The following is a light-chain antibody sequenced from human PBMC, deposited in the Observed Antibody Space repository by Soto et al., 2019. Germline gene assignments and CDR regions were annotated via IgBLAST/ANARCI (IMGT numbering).Light chain of an antibody. J-gene: IGKJ5*01. V-gene: IGKV1-39*01. CDR2: AAS. CDR1: QSISSY. Sequence: DIQMTQSPSSLSASVGDRVTITCRASQSISSYLNWYQQKPGKAPKLLIYAASSLQSGVPSRFSGSGSGTDFTLAISSLQPEDFATYYGQQSYSTPITVGRGTRLEIK. CDR3: QQSYSTPIT.